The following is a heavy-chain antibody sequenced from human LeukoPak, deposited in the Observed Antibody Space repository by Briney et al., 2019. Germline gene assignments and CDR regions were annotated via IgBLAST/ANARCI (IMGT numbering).Heavy chain of an antibody. Sequence: GGSLRLSCAVSGFTFSSYAMNWVRQAPGEGLEWVSSITSSGDYLYYADSVKGRFTISRDNAKNSLYLQMNSLRTEDTAVYYCVRGEYETYYDSWSGYSIGWFDPWGQGIQVTVSS. D-gene: IGHD3-3*01. CDR3: VRGEYETYYDSWSGYSIGWFDP. V-gene: IGHV3-21*01. CDR2: ITSSGDYL. J-gene: IGHJ5*02. CDR1: GFTFSSYA.